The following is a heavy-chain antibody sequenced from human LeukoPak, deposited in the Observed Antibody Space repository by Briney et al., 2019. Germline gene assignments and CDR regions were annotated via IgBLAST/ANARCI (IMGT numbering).Heavy chain of an antibody. CDR1: GFTVSSNY. D-gene: IGHD3-10*01. V-gene: IGHV3-53*05. Sequence: PGGSLRLSCAASGFTVSSNYMSWVRQAPGKGLEWVSVIYSGGSTYYADSVKGRFTISRDNSKNTLYLQMNSLRAEDTAVYYCARDGLYSYYYGSGSGFDYWGQGTLVTVSS. CDR2: IYSGGST. CDR3: ARDGLYSYYYGSGSGFDY. J-gene: IGHJ4*02.